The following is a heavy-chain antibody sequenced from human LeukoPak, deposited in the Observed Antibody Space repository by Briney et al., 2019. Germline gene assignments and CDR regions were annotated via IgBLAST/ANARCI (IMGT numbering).Heavy chain of an antibody. CDR1: GFTFSSYE. D-gene: IGHD6-6*01. V-gene: IGHV3-48*03. J-gene: IGHJ4*02. Sequence: GGSLRLSCAASGFTFSSYETNWVRQAPGKGLEWVSYISSSGSTIYYADSVKGRFTISRDNAKNSLYLQMNSLRAEDTAVYYCAREYSSSSLDYWGRGTLVTVSS. CDR2: ISSSGSTI. CDR3: AREYSSSSLDY.